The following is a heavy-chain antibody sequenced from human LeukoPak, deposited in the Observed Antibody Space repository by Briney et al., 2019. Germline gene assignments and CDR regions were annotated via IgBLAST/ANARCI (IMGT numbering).Heavy chain of an antibody. J-gene: IGHJ4*02. D-gene: IGHD1-26*01. CDR3: ARVGGNYPIN. Sequence: SETLSLTCAVSGVSISSGNWWNWVRQPPGKGLEWIGEIYHDETTNFNPSLKSRVTIAIDKSRNQFSLKLSAVTAADTAVYYCARVGGNYPINWGQGSLVTVSS. V-gene: IGHV4-4*02. CDR2: IYHDETT. CDR1: GVSISSGNW.